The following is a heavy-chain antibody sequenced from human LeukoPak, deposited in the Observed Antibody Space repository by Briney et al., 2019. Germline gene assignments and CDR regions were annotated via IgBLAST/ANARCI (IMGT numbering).Heavy chain of an antibody. CDR2: INHSGST. V-gene: IGHV4-34*01. CDR1: GGSFSGYY. J-gene: IGHJ4*02. Sequence: SETLSLTCAVYGGSFSGYYWSWIRQPPGKGLEWIGEINHSGSTNYNPSLKSRVTISVDMSKNQFSLKLSSVTAADTAVYYCARPSHKWELTYFDYWGQGTLVTVSS. CDR3: ARPSHKWELTYFDY. D-gene: IGHD1-26*01.